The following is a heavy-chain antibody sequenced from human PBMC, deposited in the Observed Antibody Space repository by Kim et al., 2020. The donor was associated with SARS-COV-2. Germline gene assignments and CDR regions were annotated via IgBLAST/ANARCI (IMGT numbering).Heavy chain of an antibody. CDR3: ASRSAAILYGMDV. J-gene: IGHJ6*02. V-gene: IGHV3-64*01. D-gene: IGHD2-2*01. Sequence: YYATAVKRSFTISRDNSKHTLYLQMGSLRAEDMAVYYCASRSAAILYGMDVWGQGTTVTVSS.